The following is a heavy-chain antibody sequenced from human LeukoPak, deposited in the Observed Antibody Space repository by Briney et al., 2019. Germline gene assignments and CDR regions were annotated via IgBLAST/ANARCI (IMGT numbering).Heavy chain of an antibody. J-gene: IGHJ4*02. V-gene: IGHV3-74*01. CDR2: IRVDGTNT. Sequence: PGGSLRLSCVASGLSISNYWMHWVRLVPGKGLMWVSRIRVDGTNTTYADSVKGRFTVSRDNAKNTLYLQMNSLRAEDTAVYYCAASDYFHFWGQGTQVSVSS. CDR1: GLSISNYW. CDR3: AASDYFHF.